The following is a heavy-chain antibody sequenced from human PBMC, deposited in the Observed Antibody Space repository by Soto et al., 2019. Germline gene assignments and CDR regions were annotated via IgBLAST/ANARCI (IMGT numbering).Heavy chain of an antibody. CDR2: ISSSSSYI. CDR3: ARDFGPGIAVAEGRY. V-gene: IGHV3-21*01. Sequence: GGSLRLSCAASGFTFSSYSMNWVRQAPGKGLEWVSSISSSSSYIYYADSVKGRFTISRDNAKNSLYLQMNSLRAEDTAVYYCARDFGPGIAVAEGRYWGQGTLVTVSS. CDR1: GFTFSSYS. J-gene: IGHJ4*02. D-gene: IGHD6-19*01.